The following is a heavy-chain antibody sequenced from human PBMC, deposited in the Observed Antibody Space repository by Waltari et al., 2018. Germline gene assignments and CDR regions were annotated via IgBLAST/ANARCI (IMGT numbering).Heavy chain of an antibody. J-gene: IGHJ4*02. CDR2: ITVGDDT. D-gene: IGHD1-20*01. CDR3: ATPFYNWDDPLHS. V-gene: IGHV3-23*01. CDR1: GIPFIHYA. Sequence: EVQLLESGGDLVQPGGSLRLSCAAHGIPFIHYAINWVRLAPGTGLEWVSAITVGDDTYYADSVKGRFTISRDTSKDTVHLQMNGLRAEDTAVYYCATPFYNWDDPLHSWGQGTLVTVSS.